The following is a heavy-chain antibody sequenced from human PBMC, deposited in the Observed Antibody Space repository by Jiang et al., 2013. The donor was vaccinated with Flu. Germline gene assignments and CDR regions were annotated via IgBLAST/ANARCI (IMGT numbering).Heavy chain of an antibody. V-gene: IGHV5-10-1*01. CDR1: GYTFTKNW. J-gene: IGHJ6*02. D-gene: IGHD4-17*01. CDR3: ARRAVTMTNYYYGMDV. Sequence: SGAEVKKPGESLRISCQGSGYTFTKNWITWVRQVPGKGLEWMGKIDPTDSYTIYSPSFQGHVTISADKSTSIVYLQWNXLKASDSAIYYCARRAVTMTNYYYGMDVWGQGDHGHRLL. CDR2: IDPTDSYT.